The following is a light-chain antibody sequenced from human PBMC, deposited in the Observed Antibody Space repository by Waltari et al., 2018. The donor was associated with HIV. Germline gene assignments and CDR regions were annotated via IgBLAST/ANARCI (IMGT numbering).Light chain of an antibody. CDR2: EVS. V-gene: IGLV2-14*01. J-gene: IGLJ3*02. Sequence: QSALTQPASVSGSPGQSVTISCTGTSSDVAKYNYVSWYQQHPGQAPKLMIYEVSKRPAGVCTRFSGSKSGNTASLTISGLQAEDDADYYCSSFTSSTTGVFGGGTRLTVL. CDR3: SSFTSSTTGV. CDR1: SSDVAKYNY.